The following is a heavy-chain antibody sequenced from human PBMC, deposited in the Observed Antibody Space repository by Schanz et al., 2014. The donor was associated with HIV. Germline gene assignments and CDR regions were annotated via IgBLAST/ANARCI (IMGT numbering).Heavy chain of an antibody. CDR3: ARPYCSSTGCYHYYGMDV. D-gene: IGHD2-2*01. V-gene: IGHV1-18*01. CDR1: GYTFTSYG. CDR2: INPSGGST. Sequence: QVQLVQSGAEVKKPGASVKVSCKASGYTFTSYGISWVRQAPGQGLEWMGIINPSGGSTSYAQKFQGRVTMTTDTSTNTAYMELRSLTSDDTAVYYCARPYCSSTGCYHYYGMDVWGQGTTVTVSS. J-gene: IGHJ6*02.